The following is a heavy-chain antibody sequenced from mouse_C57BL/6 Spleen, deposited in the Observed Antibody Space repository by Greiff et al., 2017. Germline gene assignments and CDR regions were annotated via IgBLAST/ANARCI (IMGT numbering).Heavy chain of an antibody. Sequence: EVQLMESGGGLVKPGGSLKLSCAASGFTFSDYGMHWVRQAPEQGLEWVAYISSGSSTIYYADTVKGRFTISRDNAKNTLFLQMTSLRSEDTAMYYCARGDYDPFAYWGQGTLVTVSA. V-gene: IGHV5-17*01. CDR3: ARGDYDPFAY. J-gene: IGHJ3*01. CDR1: GFTFSDYG. CDR2: ISSGSSTI. D-gene: IGHD2-4*01.